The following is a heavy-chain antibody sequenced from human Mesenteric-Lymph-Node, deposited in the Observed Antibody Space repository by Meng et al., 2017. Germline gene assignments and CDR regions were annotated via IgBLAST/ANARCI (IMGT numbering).Heavy chain of an antibody. Sequence: GESLKISCAASGFTFSSYWMSWVRQAPRKGLEWVANIKQDGSEKYYVDSMKGRFTISRDNAKNSLYLQMNSLRAEDTAVYYCARDSYYAHDYWGQGTLVTVSS. J-gene: IGHJ4*02. CDR3: ARDSYYAHDY. CDR1: GFTFSSYW. V-gene: IGHV3-7*01. CDR2: IKQDGSEK. D-gene: IGHD2/OR15-2a*01.